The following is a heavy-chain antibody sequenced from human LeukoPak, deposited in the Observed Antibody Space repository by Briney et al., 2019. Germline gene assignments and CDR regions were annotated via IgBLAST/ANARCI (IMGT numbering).Heavy chain of an antibody. Sequence: PGRSLRLSCAASGFTSDDYAMHWVRQAPGKGLEGGSGISWNSASIAYADSVKGRFTISRDNAKSSLYLQMNSLRAEDTALYYCAKDRVLRCLEWPKAFDYWGQGTLVTVSS. CDR2: ISWNSASI. D-gene: IGHD3-3*01. CDR1: GFTSDDYA. V-gene: IGHV3-9*02. J-gene: IGHJ4*02. CDR3: AKDRVLRCLEWPKAFDY.